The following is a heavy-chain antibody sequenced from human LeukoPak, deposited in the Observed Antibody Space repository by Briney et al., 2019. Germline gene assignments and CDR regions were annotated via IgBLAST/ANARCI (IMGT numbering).Heavy chain of an antibody. V-gene: IGHV3-23*01. D-gene: IGHD3-3*01. CDR2: ISGSGGST. Sequence: GGSLRLSCAASGFTFSSYAMSWDRQAPGKGLEWVSAISGSGGSTYYADSVKGRFTISRDNSKNTLYLQMNSLRAEDTAVYYCAKDQRFLEWLAGYYFDYWGQGTLVTVSS. CDR1: GFTFSSYA. CDR3: AKDQRFLEWLAGYYFDY. J-gene: IGHJ4*02.